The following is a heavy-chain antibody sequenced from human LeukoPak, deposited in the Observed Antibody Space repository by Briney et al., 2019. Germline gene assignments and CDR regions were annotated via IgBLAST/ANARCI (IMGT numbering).Heavy chain of an antibody. Sequence: GASVKVSCKASGGTFSSYAISWVRQAPGQGLEWMGGIIPIFGTANYAQKFQGRVTITTDESTSTAYMELSSLRSDDTAVYYCAREARSGYWFDPWGQGTLVTVSS. J-gene: IGHJ5*02. D-gene: IGHD3-3*01. CDR1: GGTFSSYA. CDR3: AREARSGYWFDP. CDR2: IIPIFGTA. V-gene: IGHV1-69*05.